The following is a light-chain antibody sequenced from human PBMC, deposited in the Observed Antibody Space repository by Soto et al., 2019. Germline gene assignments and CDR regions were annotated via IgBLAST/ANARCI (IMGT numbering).Light chain of an antibody. CDR3: QQRSNTGFT. J-gene: IGKJ3*01. CDR1: QSVSSY. Sequence: EIVLTQSPATLSLSPGERATLSCRASQSVSSYLAWYQQKPGQAPRLLIYDASNRATGIPARFSGSGSGTDFTLTISSLELEDFAVYYCQQRSNTGFTCGPGTKVDIK. CDR2: DAS. V-gene: IGKV3-11*01.